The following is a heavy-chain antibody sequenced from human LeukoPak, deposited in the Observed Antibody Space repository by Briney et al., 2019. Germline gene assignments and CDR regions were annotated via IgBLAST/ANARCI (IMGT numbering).Heavy chain of an antibody. CDR2: IGSDGGST. CDR1: GFTVSTYT. Sequence: PGGSLRLSCAASGFTVSTYTMHWVRQAPGKGLESVSAIGSDGGSTYYANSVKGRFTISRDNSKNTLYLQMNSLRDEDTAVYYCAKDGGGSSGWYWDYWGQGTLVTVSS. V-gene: IGHV3-64*01. CDR3: AKDGGGSSGWYWDY. J-gene: IGHJ4*02. D-gene: IGHD6-19*01.